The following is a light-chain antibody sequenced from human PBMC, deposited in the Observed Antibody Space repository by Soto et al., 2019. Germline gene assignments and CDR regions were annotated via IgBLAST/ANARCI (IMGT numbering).Light chain of an antibody. CDR1: ENIDSRY. Sequence: EIVLTQSPGTLSLSPGERATVSCRASENIDSRYLGWYQQKPGQAPRLLMFAASTRATGTPVRFSGSGSGTDFTLTISRLVPADSAVYYCQQYDTSPFTFGQGTKLEIK. V-gene: IGKV3-20*01. CDR3: QQYDTSPFT. J-gene: IGKJ2*01. CDR2: AAS.